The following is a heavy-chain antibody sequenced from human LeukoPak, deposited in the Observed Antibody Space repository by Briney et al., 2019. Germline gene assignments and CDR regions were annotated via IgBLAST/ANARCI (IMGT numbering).Heavy chain of an antibody. CDR2: ISWNSGSI. CDR3: AKDWGSMITFGGVIASQYFDY. Sequence: AGGSLRLSCAASGFTFDDYAMHWVRQAPGKGLEWVSGISWNSGSIGYADSVKGRFTISRDNSKNTLYLQMNSLRAEDTAVYYCAKDWGSMITFGGVIASQYFDYWGQGTLVTVSS. V-gene: IGHV3-9*01. CDR1: GFTFDDYA. D-gene: IGHD3-16*02. J-gene: IGHJ4*02.